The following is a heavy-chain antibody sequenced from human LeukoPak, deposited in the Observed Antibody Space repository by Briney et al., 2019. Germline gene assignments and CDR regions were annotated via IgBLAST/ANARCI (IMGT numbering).Heavy chain of an antibody. Sequence: SETLSLTCTVSGGSISSYYWSWIRQPAGKGLEWIGRIYTSGSTNYNPSLKSRVTMSVDTSKNQFSLKLSSVTAADTAVYYCARDYYDSSGYHAFDIWGQGTVVTVSS. CDR3: ARDYYDSSGYHAFDI. CDR1: GGSISSYY. CDR2: IYTSGST. J-gene: IGHJ3*02. V-gene: IGHV4-4*07. D-gene: IGHD3-22*01.